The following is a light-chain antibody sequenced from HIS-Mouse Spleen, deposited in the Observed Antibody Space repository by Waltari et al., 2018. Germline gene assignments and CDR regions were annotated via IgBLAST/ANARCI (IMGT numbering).Light chain of an antibody. J-gene: IGLJ1*01. CDR2: QDR. CDR3: QAWDSSTAV. CDR1: KLGDKY. Sequence: SYELTQPPSVSVSPGQTASITCSGAKLGDKYACWYQQKPGQSPVLVIYQDRKRPSGIPERFSGSNSGNTATLTISGTQAMDEADYYCQAWDSSTAVFGTGTKVTVL. V-gene: IGLV3-1*01.